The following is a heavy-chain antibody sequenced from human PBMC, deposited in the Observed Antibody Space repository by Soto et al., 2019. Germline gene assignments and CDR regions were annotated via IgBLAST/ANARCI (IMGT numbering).Heavy chain of an antibody. D-gene: IGHD2-21*02. CDR2: IYWDNDK. J-gene: IGHJ4*02. CDR3: AHSLVKRGGDQRY. V-gene: IGHV2-5*02. Sequence: QITLKESGPTLVKPTQTLTLTCTFSGFSLSTNRVGVGWIRQPPGKALEWLALIYWDNDKRYSPSLKSRLTXPXAXXKPQLVLTMPNMNPVDTATYYCAHSLVKRGGDQRYWGQGTLVTVSS. CDR1: GFSLSTNRVG.